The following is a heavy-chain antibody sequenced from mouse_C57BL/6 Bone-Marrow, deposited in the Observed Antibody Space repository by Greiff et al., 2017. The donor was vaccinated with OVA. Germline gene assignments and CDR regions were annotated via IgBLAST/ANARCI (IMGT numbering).Heavy chain of an antibody. CDR3: ATYDGPMDY. CDR1: GFTFSAYG. D-gene: IGHD2-3*01. V-gene: IGHV5-17*01. Sequence: EVKLVESGGGLVKPGGSLKLSCAASGFTFSAYGMHWVRQAPEKGLEWVAYISSGSSTIYYADTVKGRFPISRDNAKTTLFLQRTSLRSEDTAMYYCATYDGPMDYWGQGTSVTVSS. J-gene: IGHJ4*01. CDR2: ISSGSSTI.